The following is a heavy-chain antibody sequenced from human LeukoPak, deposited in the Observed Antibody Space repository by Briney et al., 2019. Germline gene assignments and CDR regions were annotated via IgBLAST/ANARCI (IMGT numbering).Heavy chain of an antibody. CDR3: ARAGYSYGYWIFDY. J-gene: IGHJ4*02. Sequence: SETLSLTCTVSGGSISSGSYYWSWIRQPAGKGLEWIGRIYTSGSTNYNPSLKSRVTISVDTSKNQFSLKLSSMTAADTAVYYCARAGYSYGYWIFDYWGQGTLVTVSS. CDR2: IYTSGST. D-gene: IGHD5-18*01. V-gene: IGHV4-61*02. CDR1: GGSISSGSYY.